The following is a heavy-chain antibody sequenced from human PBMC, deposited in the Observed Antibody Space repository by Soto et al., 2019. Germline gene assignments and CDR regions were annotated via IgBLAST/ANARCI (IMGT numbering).Heavy chain of an antibody. J-gene: IGHJ4*02. D-gene: IGHD6-6*01. Sequence: SETLSLTCTVSGGSISSYYWSWIRQPPGKGLEWIGYIYYSGSTNYNPSLKSRVTISVDTSKNQFSLRLNSVTAADTAVYYCARSTIAPRLFMYPFDYWGQGTQVSVSS. CDR3: ARSTIAPRLFMYPFDY. V-gene: IGHV4-59*08. CDR2: IYYSGST. CDR1: GGSISSYY.